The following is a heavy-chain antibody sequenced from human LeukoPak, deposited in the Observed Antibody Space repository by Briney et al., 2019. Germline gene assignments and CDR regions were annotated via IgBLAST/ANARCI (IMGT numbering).Heavy chain of an antibody. CDR3: ARDWKTNSFDY. Sequence: GGSLRLSCAASGFTFSSYGMHWVRQAPGKGLEWVAVIWYDGSNKYYADSVKGRFTISRDNSKNTLYLQMDSLRAEDTAIYYCARDWKTNSFDYWGQGTLVTVSS. V-gene: IGHV3-33*01. J-gene: IGHJ4*02. CDR1: GFTFSSYG. D-gene: IGHD1-1*01. CDR2: IWYDGSNK.